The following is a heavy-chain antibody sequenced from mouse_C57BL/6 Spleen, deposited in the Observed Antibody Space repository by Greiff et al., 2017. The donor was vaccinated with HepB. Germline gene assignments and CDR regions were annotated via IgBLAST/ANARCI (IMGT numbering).Heavy chain of an antibody. D-gene: IGHD1-1*02. Sequence: QVQLKESGAELVRPGTSVKVSCKASGYAFTNYLIEWVKQRPGQGLEWIGVINPGSGGTNYNEKFKGKATLTADKSSSTADMQLSSLTSEDSAVYFCARLGDGGLWGQGTSVTVSS. V-gene: IGHV1-54*01. CDR1: GYAFTNYL. CDR3: ARLGDGGL. CDR2: INPGSGGT. J-gene: IGHJ4*01.